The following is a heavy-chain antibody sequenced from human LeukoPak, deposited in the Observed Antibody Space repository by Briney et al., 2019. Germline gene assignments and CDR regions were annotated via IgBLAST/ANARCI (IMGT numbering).Heavy chain of an antibody. D-gene: IGHD2-15*01. CDR1: GFTFSSYA. V-gene: IGHV3-30-3*01. CDR3: ARDRESSSKGHFDY. J-gene: IGHJ4*02. CDR2: MSYDGTNI. Sequence: GGSLRLSCAASGFTFSSYAMHWVRQAPGRRPEWVAVMSYDGTNIFYSDSVKGRFTISRDNSKNTLFLQMNSLRAEDTAVYYCARDRESSSKGHFDYWGQGTLVTVSS.